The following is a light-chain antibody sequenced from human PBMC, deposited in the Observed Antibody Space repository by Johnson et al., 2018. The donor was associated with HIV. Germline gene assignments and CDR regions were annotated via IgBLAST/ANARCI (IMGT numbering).Light chain of an antibody. Sequence: QAVLTQPPSVSAAPGQKVTISCSGSNSNIGNNYVSWYQQLPGTAPKLLIYGNDKRPSGIPDRFSGSKSGTSATLGITGLQSGEEANYYCGTWDSSLSGVFGTGTRFTVL. CDR2: GND. CDR3: GTWDSSLSGV. J-gene: IGLJ1*01. V-gene: IGLV1-51*01. CDR1: NSNIGNNY.